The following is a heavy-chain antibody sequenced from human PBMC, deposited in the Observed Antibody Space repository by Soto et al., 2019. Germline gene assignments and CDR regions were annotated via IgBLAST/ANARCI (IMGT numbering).Heavy chain of an antibody. CDR1: GFTFSDYY. D-gene: IGHD3-10*01. CDR2: ISSSSSYT. J-gene: IGHJ6*02. Sequence: QVQLVESGGGLVKPGVSLRLSCAASGFTFSDYYMSWIRQAPGKGLEWVSYISSSSSYTNYADSVKARFTISRDNAKNSLFPQMNSLSAEDTAVYYCARSSKHGSGDYYYGMDVWGQGTTVTVSS. CDR3: ARSSKHGSGDYYYGMDV. V-gene: IGHV3-11*05.